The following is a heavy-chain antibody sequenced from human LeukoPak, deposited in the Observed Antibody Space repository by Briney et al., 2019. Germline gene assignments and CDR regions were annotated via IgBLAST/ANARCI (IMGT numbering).Heavy chain of an antibody. J-gene: IGHJ3*02. CDR3: ARGFDDPNAFDI. V-gene: IGHV4-39*07. CDR1: GGSISSSSYY. Sequence: SETPSLTCTVSGGSISSSSYYWGWIRQPPGKGLEWIGSIYYSGSTYYNPSLKSRVTISVDTSKNQVSLKLSSMTAADTAVYYCARGFDDPNAFDIWGQGTMVTVSS. CDR2: IYYSGST. D-gene: IGHD3-9*01.